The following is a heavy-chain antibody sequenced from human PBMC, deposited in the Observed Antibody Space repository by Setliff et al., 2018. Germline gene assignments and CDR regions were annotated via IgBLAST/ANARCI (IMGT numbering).Heavy chain of an antibody. CDR1: GGSISSGTYF. Sequence: SETLSLTCTVSGGSISSGTYFWNWIRQHPGKGLEWIGYIYYSGNTYSNPSLKSRLTMSINTSKKQFSLTMNSTTAADTAVYYCARGDYFSYYMDVWGKGTTVTVSS. V-gene: IGHV4-31*03. J-gene: IGHJ6*03. CDR2: IYYSGNT. CDR3: ARGDYFSYYMDV.